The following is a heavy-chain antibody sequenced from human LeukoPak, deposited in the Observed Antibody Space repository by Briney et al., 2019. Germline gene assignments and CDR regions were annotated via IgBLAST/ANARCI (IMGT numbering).Heavy chain of an antibody. CDR2: ISYDGSNK. J-gene: IGHJ4*02. Sequence: HPGGSLRLSCAASGFTFSSYAMHWVRQAPGKGLEWVAVISYDGSNKYYADSVKGRFTISRDNSKNTLYLQMNSLRAEDTAVYYCASIYDYVWGSYRSVDYWGQGTLVTVSS. D-gene: IGHD3-16*02. V-gene: IGHV3-30-3*01. CDR1: GFTFSSYA. CDR3: ASIYDYVWGSYRSVDY.